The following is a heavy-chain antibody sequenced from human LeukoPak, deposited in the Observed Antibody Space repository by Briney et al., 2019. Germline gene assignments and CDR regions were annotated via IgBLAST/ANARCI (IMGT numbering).Heavy chain of an antibody. J-gene: IGHJ4*02. CDR3: VALIRGLGY. Sequence: GRPLRLSCAASGFTFSDHYMDWVRQAPGKGLDWIGRSRNRAHSYSTEYAASVKGRFTVSRADSENSLYLQMNSLKTDDTAVYYCVALIRGLGYWGQGTLVTVSS. CDR1: GFTFSDHY. CDR2: SRNRAHSYST. D-gene: IGHD3-10*01. V-gene: IGHV3-72*01.